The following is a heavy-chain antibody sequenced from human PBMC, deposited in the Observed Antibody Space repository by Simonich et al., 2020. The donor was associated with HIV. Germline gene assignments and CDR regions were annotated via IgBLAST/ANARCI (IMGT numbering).Heavy chain of an antibody. J-gene: IGHJ4*02. D-gene: IGHD3-16*01. CDR3: ASGGSISSVWADDY. V-gene: IGHV3-30*07. Sequence: QVQLVESGGGVVQPGRSLRLSCAASGFTFSSYAMHWVRQAPGNGLEWVAVISYDGSNKYYADSVKGRVTISRDNAKNTLYLQMNSLRDEDTAVYYCASGGSISSVWADDYWGQGTLVTVSS. CDR1: GFTFSSYA. CDR2: ISYDGSNK.